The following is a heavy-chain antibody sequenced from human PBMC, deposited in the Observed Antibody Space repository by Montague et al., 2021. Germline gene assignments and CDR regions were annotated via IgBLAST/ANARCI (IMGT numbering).Heavy chain of an antibody. CDR2: IFPDDSDT. J-gene: IGHJ4*02. CDR3: ARRSSTWPLYYFDY. D-gene: IGHD6-13*01. CDR1: GYSFAPYW. V-gene: IGHV5-51*01. Sequence: QSGAEVEKPGESLRISCKASGYSFAPYWIGWVRQMPGKGLEWMGIIFPDDSDTKYSPSFQGQVNISADKSISTAYLQWTSLKASDSAMYYCARRSSTWPLYYFDYWGQGTLVIVSS.